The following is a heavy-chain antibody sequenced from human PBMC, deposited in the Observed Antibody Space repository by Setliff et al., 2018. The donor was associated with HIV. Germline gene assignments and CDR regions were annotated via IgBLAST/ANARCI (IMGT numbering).Heavy chain of an antibody. Sequence: GASVKVSCKASGYSLTSYSINWVRQAPGQGLEWMGYINTNTGNPTYAQGFTGRFVFSVDTPVNTAYLQIFSLKAEDTAVYYCTRDHTPPPNYDFWSGQIDLRNIFYYMDVWGTGSPVTVSS. CDR1: GYSLTSYS. CDR2: INTNTGNP. V-gene: IGHV7-4-1*01. J-gene: IGHJ6*03. CDR3: TRDHTPPPNYDFWSGQIDLRNIFYYMDV. D-gene: IGHD3-3*01.